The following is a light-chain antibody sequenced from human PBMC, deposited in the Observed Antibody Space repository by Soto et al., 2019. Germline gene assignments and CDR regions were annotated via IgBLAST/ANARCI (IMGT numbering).Light chain of an antibody. CDR3: QQYGSSPGT. CDR2: ETS. V-gene: IGKV3-20*01. Sequence: EIVLTQSPGTLSLSPGKRATLSCRASQSVRDSHLAWYQQKPGQAPSLLIYETSSRATGIPDRFRGSGSGTEFALSITRVEPEDVARYFCQQYGSSPGTFGQGTKVEI. CDR1: QSVRDSH. J-gene: IGKJ1*01.